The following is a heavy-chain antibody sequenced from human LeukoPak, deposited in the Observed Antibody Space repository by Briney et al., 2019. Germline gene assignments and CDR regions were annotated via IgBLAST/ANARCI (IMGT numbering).Heavy chain of an antibody. D-gene: IGHD3-22*01. CDR1: GFTFSSYG. Sequence: GGSLRLSCAASGFTFSSYGMSWVRQAPGKGLEWVSAIGDSGGRTFYADSVKGRFTISRDNSKNTLYLQINSLRAEDTAVYCCAKDSYDTSIWGQGTLVTVSA. CDR3: AKDSYDTSI. J-gene: IGHJ4*02. CDR2: IGDSGGRT. V-gene: IGHV3-23*01.